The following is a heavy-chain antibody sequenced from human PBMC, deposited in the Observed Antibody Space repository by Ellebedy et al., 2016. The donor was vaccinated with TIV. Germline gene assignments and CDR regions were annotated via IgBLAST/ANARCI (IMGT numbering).Heavy chain of an antibody. CDR2: IIPIFGTA. V-gene: IGHV1-69*06. CDR3: ARRARPGTTGTKTHFDY. D-gene: IGHD1-1*01. Sequence: SVKVSXKASGGTFSSYAISWVRQAPGQGLEWMGGIIPIFGTANYAQKFQGRVTITADKSTSTAYMELSSLRSEDTAVYYCARRARPGTTGTKTHFDYWGQGTLVTVSS. J-gene: IGHJ4*02. CDR1: GGTFSSYA.